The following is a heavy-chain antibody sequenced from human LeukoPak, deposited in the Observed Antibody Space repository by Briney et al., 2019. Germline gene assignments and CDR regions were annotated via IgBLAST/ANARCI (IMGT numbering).Heavy chain of an antibody. CDR3: ARGLGDGYPDY. Sequence: SETLSLTCAVHGGSFSGFYWTWMRRPPGKGLEWIGEIKHGGFTSYHPSLKSRVTMSEDTSNNQFSLKLTSVTAADTAVYYCARGLGDGYPDYWGPGTPVTLSS. D-gene: IGHD5-18*01. J-gene: IGHJ4*02. V-gene: IGHV4-34*01. CDR2: IKHGGFT. CDR1: GGSFSGFY.